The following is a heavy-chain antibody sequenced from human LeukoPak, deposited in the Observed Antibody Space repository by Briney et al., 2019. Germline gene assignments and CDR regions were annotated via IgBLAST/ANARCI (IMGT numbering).Heavy chain of an antibody. CDR3: ARAADIVATNPAFDY. J-gene: IGHJ4*02. V-gene: IGHV1-46*01. D-gene: IGHD5-12*01. Sequence: ASVKVSCKASGYTFTSYYMHWVRQAPGQGLEWMGIINPIGGSTSYAQKFQGRVTMTRDMSTSTVYMELSSLRSEDTAVYYCARAADIVATNPAFDYWGQGTLVTVSS. CDR1: GYTFTSYY. CDR2: INPIGGST.